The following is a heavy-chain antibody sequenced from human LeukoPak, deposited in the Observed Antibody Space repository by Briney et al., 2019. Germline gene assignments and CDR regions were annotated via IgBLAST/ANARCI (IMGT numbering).Heavy chain of an antibody. Sequence: SETLSLTCAVSGGSISSYYWSWIRQPPGKGLEWIGYIYYSGSTNYNPSLKSRVTISVDTSKNQFSLKLSSVTAADTAVYYCARDLEYSSSIAAPPGNYGMDVWGQGTTVTVSS. CDR2: IYYSGST. CDR3: ARDLEYSSSIAAPPGNYGMDV. J-gene: IGHJ6*02. V-gene: IGHV4-59*01. D-gene: IGHD6-6*01. CDR1: GGSISSYY.